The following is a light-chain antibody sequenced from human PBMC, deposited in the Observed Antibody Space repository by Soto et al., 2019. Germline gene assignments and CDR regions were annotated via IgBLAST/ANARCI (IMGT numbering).Light chain of an antibody. CDR2: GAS. CDR3: QRYGSSPPFT. V-gene: IGKV3-20*01. CDR1: QRISSRY. Sequence: EIVLTQSPGTLSLSPGERATLSCRASQRISSRYFAWYQQKPGHAPRLLISGASTRATVIPDRFSGSGSGTDFTLTISRLEPEDFAVYFCQRYGSSPPFTFGQGTKVEI. J-gene: IGKJ2*01.